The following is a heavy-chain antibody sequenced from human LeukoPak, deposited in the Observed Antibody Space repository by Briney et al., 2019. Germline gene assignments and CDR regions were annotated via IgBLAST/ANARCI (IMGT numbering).Heavy chain of an antibody. D-gene: IGHD4-17*01. J-gene: IGHJ3*02. CDR1: GGSISSSSYY. CDR2: IYYSGST. V-gene: IGHV4-39*01. Sequence: SETLSLTCTVSGGSISSSSYYWGWIRQPPGEGLEWIGSIYYSGSTYYNPSLKSRVTISVDTSKNQFSLKLSSVTAADTAVYYCAGQPYGANWFRYAFDIWGQGTMVAVSS. CDR3: AGQPYGANWFRYAFDI.